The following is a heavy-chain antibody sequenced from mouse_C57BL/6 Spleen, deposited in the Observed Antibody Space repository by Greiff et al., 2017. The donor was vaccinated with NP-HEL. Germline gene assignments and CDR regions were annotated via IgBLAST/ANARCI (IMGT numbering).Heavy chain of an antibody. Sequence: EVMLVESGGGLVKPGGSLKLSCAASGFTFSDYGMHWVRQAPEKGLEWVAYISSGSSTIYYADTVKGRFTISRDNAKNTLFLQMTSLRSEDTAMYYCARVYYDYGPWFAYWGQGTLVTVSA. J-gene: IGHJ3*01. CDR1: GFTFSDYG. V-gene: IGHV5-17*01. D-gene: IGHD2-4*01. CDR2: ISSGSSTI. CDR3: ARVYYDYGPWFAY.